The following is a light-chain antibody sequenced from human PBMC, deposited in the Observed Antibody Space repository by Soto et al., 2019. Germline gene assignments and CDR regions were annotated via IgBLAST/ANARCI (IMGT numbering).Light chain of an antibody. J-gene: IGLJ3*02. V-gene: IGLV4-60*02. CDR1: SGHSSYI. Sequence: QTVVTQSSSASASLGSSVKLTCTLSSGHSSYIIAWHQQQPGKAPRYLLKLEGSGSYNKGSGLPDRFSGSTSGADRYLTISNLQFEDEGDYYCETWDFNTRVFGAGTQLAVL. CDR3: ETWDFNTRV. CDR2: LEGSGSY.